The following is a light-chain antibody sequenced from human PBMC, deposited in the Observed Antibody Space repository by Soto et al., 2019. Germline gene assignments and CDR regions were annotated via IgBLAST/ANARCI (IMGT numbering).Light chain of an antibody. V-gene: IGKV3-20*01. CDR3: QQYGRSPST. Sequence: EIVLTQSPGTLSLSPGERATLSCRASQSVSSSYLAWYQQKPGQAPRLLIYGASSRATGIPDRVSGSGSGTDFTLTLSRLEPEDFAVYSCQQYGRSPSTFGGGTKLEIK. CDR1: QSVSSSY. J-gene: IGKJ4*01. CDR2: GAS.